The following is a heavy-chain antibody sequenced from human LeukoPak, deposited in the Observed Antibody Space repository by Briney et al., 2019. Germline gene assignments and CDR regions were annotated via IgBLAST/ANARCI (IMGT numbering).Heavy chain of an antibody. CDR1: GDSVSSNTAA. J-gene: IGHJ6*02. Sequence: SQALSLTCAISGDSVSSNTAAWNWVRQSPSRGLEWLGRTYYRYRWYYDYAVPMRSRITLNPDTSKNLFSLQLNSVTPEDTAVYYCERDPGYYYAMDLWGQGTTVTVSS. V-gene: IGHV6-1*01. D-gene: IGHD2-15*01. CDR2: TYYRYRWYY. CDR3: ERDPGYYYAMDL.